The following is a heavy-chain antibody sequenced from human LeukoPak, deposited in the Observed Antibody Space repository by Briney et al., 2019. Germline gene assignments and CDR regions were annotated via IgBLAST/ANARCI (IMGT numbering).Heavy chain of an antibody. Sequence: GGSLRLSCAASGFTVSSNYMSWVRQAPGKGLEWVSVIYSGGSTYYADSVKGRFTISRDNSKNTLYLQMNSLRAEDTAVYYCAKDSSSWYWVYYFDYWGQGTLVTVSS. CDR2: IYSGGST. V-gene: IGHV3-53*01. CDR1: GFTVSSNY. J-gene: IGHJ4*02. CDR3: AKDSSSWYWVYYFDY. D-gene: IGHD6-13*01.